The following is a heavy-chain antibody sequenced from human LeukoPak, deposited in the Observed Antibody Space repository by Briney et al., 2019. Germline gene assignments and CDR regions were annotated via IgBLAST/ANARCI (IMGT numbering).Heavy chain of an antibody. CDR2: IYYSGST. D-gene: IGHD6-19*01. V-gene: IGHV4-39*07. CDR3: AKTGYSSGWYRGWFDY. J-gene: IGHJ4*02. CDR1: GGSISSSSYY. Sequence: SETLSLTCTVSGGSISSSSYYWGWIRQPPGKGLEWIGSIYYSGSTYYNPSLKSRVTISVDTSKNQFSLKLSSVTAADTAVYYCAKTGYSSGWYRGWFDYWGQGTLVTVSS.